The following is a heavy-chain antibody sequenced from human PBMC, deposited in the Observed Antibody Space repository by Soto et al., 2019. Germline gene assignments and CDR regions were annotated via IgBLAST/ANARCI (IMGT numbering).Heavy chain of an antibody. Sequence: PGGSLRLSCAASGFTFSSYSMNWVRQAPGKGLEWVSSISSSSSYIYYADSVKGRFTISRDNAKNSLYLQMNSLRAEDTAVYYCARDLNCDFWSGPTYWGQGTLVTVSS. CDR2: ISSSSSYI. CDR1: GFTFSSYS. V-gene: IGHV3-21*01. CDR3: ARDLNCDFWSGPTY. J-gene: IGHJ4*02. D-gene: IGHD3-3*01.